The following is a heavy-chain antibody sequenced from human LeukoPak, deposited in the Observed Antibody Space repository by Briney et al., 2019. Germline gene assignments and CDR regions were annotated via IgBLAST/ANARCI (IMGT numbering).Heavy chain of an antibody. Sequence: ASVKVSCKASGYTFTNYGITWVRQAPGQGLEWMGWISVYNGNTNYAQKLQGRVTMTTDTSTSTAYMELRSLRSDDTAVYYCARGCSSTSCNYFDYWGQGTLVTVSS. D-gene: IGHD2-2*01. CDR3: ARGCSSTSCNYFDY. V-gene: IGHV1-18*04. J-gene: IGHJ4*02. CDR2: ISVYNGNT. CDR1: GYTFTNYG.